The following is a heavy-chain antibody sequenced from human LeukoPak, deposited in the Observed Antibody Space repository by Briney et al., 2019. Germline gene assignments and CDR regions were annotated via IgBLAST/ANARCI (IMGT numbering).Heavy chain of an antibody. CDR3: ARHFTGRPCFDP. CDR2: IYSSGKT. D-gene: IGHD1-1*01. CDR1: GGSISSGSYY. J-gene: IGHJ5*02. V-gene: IGHV4-39*01. Sequence: SETLSLTCTVSGGSISSGSYYWDWIRQPPGKGLEWIGDIYSSGKTNYNPSLRSRVTMSIDPSKNQFSLNLNSVSATDTAVYSCARHFTGRPCFDPGGQETLVPVPS.